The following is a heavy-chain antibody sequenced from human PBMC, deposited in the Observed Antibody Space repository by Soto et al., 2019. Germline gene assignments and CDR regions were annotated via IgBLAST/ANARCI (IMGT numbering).Heavy chain of an antibody. J-gene: IGHJ4*02. CDR3: AKETNAYEINF. CDR2: ISYDGNTQ. Sequence: QVQLVESGGGVVQRGGSRRLSCAASGFIFSGYAMHWVRQAPGKGLERVAVISYDGNTQYYADSVKGRFTVSRDNSNNILYVEMNNLRDEDTAMYYCAKETNAYEINFWGQGTLVTVSP. V-gene: IGHV3-30-3*01. D-gene: IGHD3-9*01. CDR1: GFIFSGYA.